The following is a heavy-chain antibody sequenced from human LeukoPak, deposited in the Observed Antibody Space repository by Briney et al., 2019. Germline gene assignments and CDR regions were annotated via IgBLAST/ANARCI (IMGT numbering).Heavy chain of an antibody. Sequence: GGSLRLSCAASGFTVSSSFMSWVRQAPGKGLEWVSVIYTGGSTYYEHSVKGRFTISRDDSKNMVYLQMNSLRAEDTAVYFCSRDPAMTSGYGMDVWGQGTTVPVSS. CDR3: SRDPAMTSGYGMDV. CDR1: GFTVSSSF. V-gene: IGHV3-66*01. J-gene: IGHJ6*02. CDR2: IYTGGST. D-gene: IGHD4-11*01.